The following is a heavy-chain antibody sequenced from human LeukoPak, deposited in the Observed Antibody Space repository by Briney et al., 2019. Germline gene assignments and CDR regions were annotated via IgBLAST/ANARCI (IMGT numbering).Heavy chain of an antibody. J-gene: IGHJ4*02. CDR1: GFTFSNNW. CDR2: INSDGRTT. D-gene: IGHD3-22*01. Sequence: GGSLRLSCAASGFTFSNNWMHLVRQAPGKGLVWVSRINSDGRTTTYEDSVKGRFTISRDNAKNTLYLQMNSLRAEDTAVYYCAMIKEGWGQGTLVTVSS. CDR3: AMIKEG. V-gene: IGHV3-74*01.